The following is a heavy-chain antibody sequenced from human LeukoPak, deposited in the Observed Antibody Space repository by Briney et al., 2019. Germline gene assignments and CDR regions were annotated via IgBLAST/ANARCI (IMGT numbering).Heavy chain of an antibody. CDR1: GFTFSSNG. J-gene: IGHJ5*02. Sequence: GGSLRLSCAASGFTFSSNGMSWVRQAPGKGLEWVSGISVSGGITFYADSVKGRFTISRDNSKNTLYLQMNSLRGEDTAVYYCAKTGSTVPTLTWFEPWGQGTLVTVSS. CDR2: ISVSGGIT. V-gene: IGHV3-23*01. CDR3: AKTGSTVPTLTWFEP. D-gene: IGHD4-17*01.